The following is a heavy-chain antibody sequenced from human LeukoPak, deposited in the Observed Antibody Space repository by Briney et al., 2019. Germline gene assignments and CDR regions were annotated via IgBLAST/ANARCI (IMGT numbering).Heavy chain of an antibody. CDR3: ARRGSYYYYYYMDV. V-gene: IGHV4-38-2*02. D-gene: IGHD1-26*01. Sequence: PSETLSLTCTVSDYSISSGHYWGWIRQPPGKGLEWIGSIYHSGSTYYNPSLKSRVTISVDTSKNQVSLKLSSVTAADTAVYYCARRGSYYYYYYMDVWGKGTTVTVSS. CDR2: IYHSGST. CDR1: DYSISSGHY. J-gene: IGHJ6*03.